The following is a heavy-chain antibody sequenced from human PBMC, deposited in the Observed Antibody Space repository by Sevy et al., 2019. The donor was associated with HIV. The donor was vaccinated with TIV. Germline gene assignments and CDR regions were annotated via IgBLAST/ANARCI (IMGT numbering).Heavy chain of an antibody. CDR1: GFTFSSYS. V-gene: IGHV3-48*02. J-gene: IGHJ4*02. CDR2: ISSSSSTI. CDR3: ARATPLWFGELLWNDY. Sequence: GGSLRLSCAASGFTFSSYSMNWVRQAPGKGLEWVSYISSSSSTIYYADSVKGRFTISRDNAKNSLYLKMNSLRDEDTAVYYCARATPLWFGELLWNDYWGQGTLVTVSS. D-gene: IGHD3-10*01.